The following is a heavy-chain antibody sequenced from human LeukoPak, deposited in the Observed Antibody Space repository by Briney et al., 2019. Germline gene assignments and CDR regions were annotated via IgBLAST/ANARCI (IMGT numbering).Heavy chain of an antibody. D-gene: IGHD3-22*01. CDR1: GFTFSSYA. V-gene: IGHV3-23*01. CDR2: ISGSGGST. CDR3: ARGLYDDNGGF. Sequence: PGGSLRLSCAASGFTFSSYAMSWVRQAPGKGLEWVSVISGSGGSTYFTDSVKGRFTISRDNSKNTLYLQMNSLRAEDTAVYYCARGLYDDNGGFWGQGTMVTVSS. J-gene: IGHJ3*01.